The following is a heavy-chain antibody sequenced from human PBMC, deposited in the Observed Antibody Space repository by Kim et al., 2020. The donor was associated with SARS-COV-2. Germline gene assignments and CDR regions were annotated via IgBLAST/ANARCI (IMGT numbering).Heavy chain of an antibody. V-gene: IGHV5-51*01. CDR3: ARHGVSQYCSGGSCTTVISLVDY. Sequence: GESLKISCKGSGYSFTSYWIGWVRQMPGKGLEWMGIIYPGDSDTRYSPSFQGQVTISADKSISTAYLQWSSLKASDTAMYYCARHGVSQYCSGGSCTTVISLVDYWGQGTLVTVSS. D-gene: IGHD2-15*01. CDR1: GYSFTSYW. CDR2: IYPGDSDT. J-gene: IGHJ4*02.